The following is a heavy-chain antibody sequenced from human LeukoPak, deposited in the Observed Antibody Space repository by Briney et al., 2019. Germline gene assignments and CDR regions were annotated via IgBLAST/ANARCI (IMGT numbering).Heavy chain of an antibody. CDR3: ARHRSGWLQSSFDY. J-gene: IGHJ4*02. CDR2: ISSSGSTI. D-gene: IGHD5-24*01. V-gene: IGHV3-11*01. Sequence: GGSLRLSCAASGFTFSDYYMSWIRQAPGKGLEWVSYISSSGSTIYYADSVKGRFTIPRDNAKNSLYLQMNSLRAEDTAVYYCARHRSGWLQSSFDYWGQGTLVTVSS. CDR1: GFTFSDYY.